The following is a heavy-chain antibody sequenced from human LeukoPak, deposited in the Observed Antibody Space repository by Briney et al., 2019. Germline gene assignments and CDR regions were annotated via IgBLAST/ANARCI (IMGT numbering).Heavy chain of an antibody. J-gene: IGHJ4*02. Sequence: PSETLSLTCTVSGGSISSSSYYWGWIRQPPGKGLEWIGSIYYSGSTWYNPSLKSRVIISVDTSKKQFSLKLSSVTAADTAVYYCAGKGGSYPFDYWGQGTLVTVPS. D-gene: IGHD1-26*01. CDR3: AGKGGSYPFDY. V-gene: IGHV4-39*01. CDR2: IYYSGST. CDR1: GGSISSSSYY.